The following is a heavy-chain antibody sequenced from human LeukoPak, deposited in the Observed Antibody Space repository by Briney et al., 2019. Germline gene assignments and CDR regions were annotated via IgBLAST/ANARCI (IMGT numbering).Heavy chain of an antibody. Sequence: KTGGSLRLSCAASGFIFSSYGMSWVRQAPGKGLEWVSSISSSSSYIYYADSVKGRFTSSRDNAKNSLYLQMNSLRAEDTAVYYCARSFDNYYYYHMDVWGKGTTVTVSS. CDR3: ARSFDNYYYYHMDV. CDR1: GFIFSSYG. D-gene: IGHD3-16*01. J-gene: IGHJ6*04. V-gene: IGHV3-21*01. CDR2: ISSSSSYI.